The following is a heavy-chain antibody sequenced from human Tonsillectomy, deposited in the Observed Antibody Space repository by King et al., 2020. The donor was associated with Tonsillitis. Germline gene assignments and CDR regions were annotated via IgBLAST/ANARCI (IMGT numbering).Heavy chain of an antibody. CDR2: IDWDDDN. D-gene: IGHD4-23*01. J-gene: IGHJ6*03. V-gene: IGHV2-70*11. CDR1: GFSLSTSGMC. CDR3: ARTVVTPPRDYYYYYMDV. Sequence: VTLKESGPALVKPTQTLILTCTFSGFSLSTSGMCVSWIRQPPGKALEWLARIDWDDDNYYSTSLKTRLTISKDTSKNQVVLTMTNMDPVDTATYYCARTVVTPPRDYYYYYMDVWGKGTTVTVSS.